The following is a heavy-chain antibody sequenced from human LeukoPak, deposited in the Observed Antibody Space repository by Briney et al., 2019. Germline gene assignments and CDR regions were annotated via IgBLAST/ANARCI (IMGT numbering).Heavy chain of an antibody. J-gene: IGHJ6*03. CDR2: IYHSGST. D-gene: IGHD3-10*01. Sequence: SETLSLTCTVSGGSISSYYWNWIRQPPGKGLEWIGSIYHSGSTYYNPSLKSRVTISVDTSKNQLSLKLSSVTAADTAVYYCARDASMVRGVIYMDVWGKGTTVTVSS. V-gene: IGHV4-38-2*02. CDR1: GGSISSYY. CDR3: ARDASMVRGVIYMDV.